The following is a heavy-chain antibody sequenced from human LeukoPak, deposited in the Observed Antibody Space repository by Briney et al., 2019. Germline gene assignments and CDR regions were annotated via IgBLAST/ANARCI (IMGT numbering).Heavy chain of an antibody. D-gene: IGHD3-22*01. V-gene: IGHV1-18*01. Sequence: ASVKVSCKASGYTFTSYGISWVQQAPGQGLEWMGWISAYNGNTNYAQKLQGRVTMTTDTSTSTAYMELRSLRSDDTAVYYCARVTYYYDSSGYSLFDYWGQGTLVTVSS. CDR1: GYTFTSYG. J-gene: IGHJ4*02. CDR2: ISAYNGNT. CDR3: ARVTYYYDSSGYSLFDY.